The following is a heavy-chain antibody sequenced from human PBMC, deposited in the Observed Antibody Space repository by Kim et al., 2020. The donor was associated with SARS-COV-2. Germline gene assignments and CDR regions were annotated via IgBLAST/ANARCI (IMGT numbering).Heavy chain of an antibody. J-gene: IGHJ4*02. CDR3: ARGLQYSFDY. CDR1: GFTFRDYS. D-gene: IGHD4-4*01. Sequence: GGSLRLSCAAPGFTFRDYSMNWVRQAPGKGLEWVSYIRSGGDIIFYADSVKGRFTISRDDAKSSLYLQMNSLRDEDTAIYYCARGLQYSFDYWGQGILVTVSS. V-gene: IGHV3-48*02. CDR2: IRSGGDII.